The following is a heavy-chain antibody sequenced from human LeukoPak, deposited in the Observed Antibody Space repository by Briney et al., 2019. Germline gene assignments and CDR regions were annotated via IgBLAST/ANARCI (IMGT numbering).Heavy chain of an antibody. D-gene: IGHD3-9*01. CDR3: AREYYDILTGYSNFDY. CDR1: GDSVSSNSAA. CDR2: TYYRSKWYN. Sequence: SQTLSLTCAISGDSVSSNSAAWNWIRQSPSRGLEWLGRTYYRSKWYNDYAVSVQSRITINPDTSKNQFSLQLNSVTPEDTAVYYCAREYYDILTGYSNFDYWGQGTLVTVSS. J-gene: IGHJ4*02. V-gene: IGHV6-1*01.